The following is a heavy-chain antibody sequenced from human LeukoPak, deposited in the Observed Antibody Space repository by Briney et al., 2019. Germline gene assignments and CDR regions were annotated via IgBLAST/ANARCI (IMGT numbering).Heavy chain of an antibody. CDR1: GFTFSNHG. V-gene: IGHV3-23*01. CDR2: ISGSGSIT. J-gene: IGHJ4*02. CDR3: AKSGLNRFDY. Sequence: PGGSLRLSCAASGFTFSNHGMNWVRQAPGKGLEWVSSISGSGSITYYADSVKGRFTISRDNSKNTLYLQMNSLRAEDTAVYYCAKSGLNRFDYWGQGTLVTVSS. D-gene: IGHD2-15*01.